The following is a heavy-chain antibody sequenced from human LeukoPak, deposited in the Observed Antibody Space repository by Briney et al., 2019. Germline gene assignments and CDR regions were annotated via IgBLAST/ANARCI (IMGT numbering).Heavy chain of an antibody. CDR1: GYTFTSYG. J-gene: IGHJ4*02. V-gene: IGHV1-18*01. Sequence: ASVKVSCKASGYTFTSYGISWVRQAPGQGLEWMGWISAYNGNTNNAQKLQGRVTMTTDTSTSTAYMELRSLRSDDTAVYYCARVASVGIAAAGTGGDYWGQGTLVTVSS. D-gene: IGHD6-13*01. CDR3: ARVASVGIAAAGTGGDY. CDR2: ISAYNGNT.